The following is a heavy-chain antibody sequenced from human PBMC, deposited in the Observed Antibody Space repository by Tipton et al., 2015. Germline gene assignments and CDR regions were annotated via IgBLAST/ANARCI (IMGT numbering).Heavy chain of an antibody. Sequence: TLSLTCTVSGASINRSDDYWGWLRQPPGKGLEWIGSIYYSGSTYYNPSLKSRVTISVDTSKNQFSLKLSSVTAADTAVYYCARQIAVAARDWFDPWGQGTLVTVSS. J-gene: IGHJ5*02. CDR1: GASINRSDDY. CDR2: IYYSGST. V-gene: IGHV4-39*01. CDR3: ARQIAVAARDWFDP. D-gene: IGHD6-13*01.